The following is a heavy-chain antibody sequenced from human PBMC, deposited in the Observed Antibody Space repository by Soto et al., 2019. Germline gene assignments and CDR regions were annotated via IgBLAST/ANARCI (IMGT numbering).Heavy chain of an antibody. CDR2: ISGSGGST. CDR1: GFTFSSYA. D-gene: IGHD2-8*01. J-gene: IGHJ6*02. CDR3: ARGMVSPGYYYYGMDD. V-gene: IGHV3-23*01. Sequence: PGGSLRLSCAASGFTFSSYAMSWVRQAPGKGLEWVSAISGSGGSTYYADSVKGRFTISRDNSKNTLYLQMNSLRAEDTAVYYCARGMVSPGYYYYGMDDWGQGTTVTDPS.